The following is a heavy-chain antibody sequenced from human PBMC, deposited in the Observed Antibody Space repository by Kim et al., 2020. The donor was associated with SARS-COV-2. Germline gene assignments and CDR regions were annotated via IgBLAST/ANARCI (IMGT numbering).Heavy chain of an antibody. CDR2: VSYSGTA. Sequence: SETLSLTCNVSGGSISGTNYYWGWIRQPPGKGLEWIGSVSYSGTAFYNPSLESRATVSVDTSKNQFSLKLASVTAADTALYYCARQPDSSGHLYYKYWGQGTLVTVSS. CDR3: ARQPDSSGHLYYKY. D-gene: IGHD3-22*01. CDR1: GGSISGTNYY. V-gene: IGHV4-39*01. J-gene: IGHJ4*02.